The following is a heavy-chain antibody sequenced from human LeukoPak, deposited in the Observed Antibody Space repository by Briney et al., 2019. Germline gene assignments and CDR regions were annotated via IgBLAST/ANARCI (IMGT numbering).Heavy chain of an antibody. J-gene: IGHJ4*02. CDR2: ISYDGSNK. CDR3: ARDFYGGTDY. Sequence: GRSLRLSCAASGFTFSSYTMHWVRQAPGKGLEWVAVISYDGSNKYYADSVKGRFTISRDNSKNTLYLQMNSLRAEDTAVYYCARDFYGGTDYWGQGTLVTVSS. CDR1: GFTFSSYT. D-gene: IGHD4-23*01. V-gene: IGHV3-30-3*01.